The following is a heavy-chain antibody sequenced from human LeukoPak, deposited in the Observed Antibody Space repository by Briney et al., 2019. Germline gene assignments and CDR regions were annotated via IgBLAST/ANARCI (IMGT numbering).Heavy chain of an antibody. CDR1: GYTFTGYG. CDR3: ARTGYSSRDVTPIWFDP. CDR2: ISAYNGNT. V-gene: IGHV1-18*01. D-gene: IGHD6-19*01. J-gene: IGHJ5*02. Sequence: ASVKVSCKASGYTFTGYGISWVRQAPGQGLEWMGWISAYNGNTNYAQKLQGRVTMTTDTSTSTAYMELRSLRSDDTAVYYCARTGYSSRDVTPIWFDPWGQGTLVTVSS.